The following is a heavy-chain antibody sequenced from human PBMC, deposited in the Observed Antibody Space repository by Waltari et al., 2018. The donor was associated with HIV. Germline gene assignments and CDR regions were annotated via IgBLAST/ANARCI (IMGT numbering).Heavy chain of an antibody. D-gene: IGHD3-16*01. CDR2: VNPNSGGT. J-gene: IGHJ4*02. CDR3: AVPWGMTEPTDY. CDR1: GYTFTSPGYY. V-gene: IGHV1-2*02. Sequence: QAQLVQSGAEVKKPGASVKVSCKASGYTFTSPGYYVHWVRPAPGQGLEWMGWVNPNSGGTVYAQNFQGRVTMTRDTSISTAYMELSRLRSDDTAIYYCAVPWGMTEPTDYWGQGTLVTVSS.